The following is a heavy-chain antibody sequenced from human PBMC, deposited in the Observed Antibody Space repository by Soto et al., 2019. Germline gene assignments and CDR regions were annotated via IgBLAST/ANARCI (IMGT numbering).Heavy chain of an antibody. CDR3: AGASSSTSGAIDY. D-gene: IGHD2-2*01. CDR1: AFTFRNYW. J-gene: IGHJ4*02. CDR2: IKEDGSEK. V-gene: IGHV3-7*04. Sequence: EVQLVESGGGLVQPGGSLRLSCAASAFTFRNYWMSWVRQAPGKGLECVAKIKEDGSEKYYVDSVKGRFTISRDNAKNSVYRKMNSRTAEDRAVYYCAGASSSTSGAIDYWGRGPLVTVSS.